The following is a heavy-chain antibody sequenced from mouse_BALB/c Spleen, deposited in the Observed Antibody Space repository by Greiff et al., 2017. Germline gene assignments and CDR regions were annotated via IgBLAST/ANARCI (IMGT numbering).Heavy chain of an antibody. CDR3: ARNDGSSPAWFAY. V-gene: IGHV2-6-4*01. CDR1: GFSLSRYS. CDR2: IWGGGST. Sequence: VKLMESGPGLVAPSQSLSITCTVSGFSLSRYSVHWVRQPPGKGLEWLGMIWGGGSTDYNSALKSRLSISKDNSKSQVFLKMNSLQTDDTAMYYCARNDGSSPAWFAYWGQGTLVTVSA. D-gene: IGHD1-1*01. J-gene: IGHJ3*01.